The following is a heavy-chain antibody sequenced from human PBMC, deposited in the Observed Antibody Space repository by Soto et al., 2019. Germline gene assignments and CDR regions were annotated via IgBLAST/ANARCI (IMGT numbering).Heavy chain of an antibody. V-gene: IGHV3-23*01. CDR3: AKDPNAGYYYDSSGYPDY. CDR2: ISGSGGST. J-gene: IGHJ4*02. D-gene: IGHD3-22*01. Sequence: PGGSLRLSCAASGFTFSSYAMSWVRQAPGKGLEWVSAISGSGGSTYYADSVKGRFTISRDNSKNTLYLQMNSLRAEDTAVYYCAKDPNAGYYYDSSGYPDYWGQGTMVTVYS. CDR1: GFTFSSYA.